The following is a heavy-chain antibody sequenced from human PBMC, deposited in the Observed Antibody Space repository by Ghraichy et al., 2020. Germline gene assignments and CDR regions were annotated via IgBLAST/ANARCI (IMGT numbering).Heavy chain of an antibody. V-gene: IGHV3-48*02. CDR1: GFTFGSYN. D-gene: IGHD4-23*01. J-gene: IGHJ6*02. CDR3: ARASRVVRFYDYDGMDV. Sequence: GGSLRLSCVGSGFTFGSYNMNWVRQSPGKALEWVSYITISSRSIFYADSVKGRFTISRDNAQNSLYLQMNSLRNDDTAVYYCARASRVVRFYDYDGMDVWGQGTTVTVSS. CDR2: ITISSRSI.